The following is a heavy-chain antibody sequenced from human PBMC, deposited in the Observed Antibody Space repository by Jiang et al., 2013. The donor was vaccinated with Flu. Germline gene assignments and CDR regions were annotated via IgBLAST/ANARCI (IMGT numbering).Heavy chain of an antibody. CDR2: XFYSGST. CDR1: GGSVSSGRYY. D-gene: IGHD4-17*01. J-gene: IGHJ4*02. CDR3: ARERDGDYFDY. Sequence: KPSETLSLTCTVSGGSVSSGRYYWSWIRQPPGKGLEWIGYXFYSGSTNYNPSLKSRVTISLDTSKKNQFSLKVKSVTAADTAVYYCARERDGDYFDYWGQGTLVTVSS. V-gene: IGHV4-61*01.